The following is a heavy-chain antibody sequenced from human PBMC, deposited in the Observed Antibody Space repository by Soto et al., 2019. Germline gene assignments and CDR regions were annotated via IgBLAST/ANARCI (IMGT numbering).Heavy chain of an antibody. Sequence: SETLSLTCTVSGGSISSSSYYWGWIRQPPGKGLEWIGSIYYSGSTYYNPSLKSRVTISVDTSKNQFSLKLSSVTAADTAVYYCASPGYDFWSGYSSLGGTNYYFDYWGQGTLVTVSS. D-gene: IGHD3-3*01. V-gene: IGHV4-39*01. CDR2: IYYSGST. CDR3: ASPGYDFWSGYSSLGGTNYYFDY. J-gene: IGHJ4*02. CDR1: GGSISSSSYY.